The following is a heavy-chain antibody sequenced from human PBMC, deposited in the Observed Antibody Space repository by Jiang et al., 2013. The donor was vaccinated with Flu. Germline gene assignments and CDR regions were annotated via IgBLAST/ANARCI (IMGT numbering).Heavy chain of an antibody. V-gene: IGHV6-1*01. D-gene: IGHD2-2*01. CDR1: GDSVSSSSAA. CDR2: TYYRSKWYN. Sequence: QTLSLTCAISGDSVSSSSAAWSWIRQSPSRGLEWLGRTYYRSKWYNDYAVSVKSRITINPDTSKNQFSLRLNSVTPEDTAVYYCARAIYAGISPFGMDVWGQGTTVTVSS. J-gene: IGHJ6*02. CDR3: ARAIYAGISPFGMDV.